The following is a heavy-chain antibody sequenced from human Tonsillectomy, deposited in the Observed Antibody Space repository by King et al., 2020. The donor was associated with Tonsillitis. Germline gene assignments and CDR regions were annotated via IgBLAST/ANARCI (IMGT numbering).Heavy chain of an antibody. CDR1: GFTFRNFS. CDR2: LNGDGGTT. V-gene: IGHV3-23*04. J-gene: IGHJ4*01. CDR3: ARLNFFDY. Sequence: QLVQSGGGLVQPGGSLRLSCAASGFTFRNFSMSWVRQAPGKGLEWVSGLNGDGGTTYYTDSVKGRFTISRDNSKGTLSLQMNSLRAEDTAVYYCARLNFFDYWGHGTLVTVSS.